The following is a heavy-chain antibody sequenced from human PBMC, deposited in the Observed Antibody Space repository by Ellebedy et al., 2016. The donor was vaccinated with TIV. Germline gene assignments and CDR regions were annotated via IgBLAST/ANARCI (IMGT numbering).Heavy chain of an antibody. CDR2: IHHSGNR. V-gene: IGHV4-59*01. CDR1: GGSINNYY. J-gene: IGHJ6*02. Sequence: MPSETLSLTCPLPGGSINNYYWTWIRQPPGQGLEWIGEIHHSGNRHIYPSLKRRVTMSLDKSKNQFSLCLSSVTAADTATYYCATDLGRYGMDVWGQGTTVTVSS. CDR3: ATDLGRYGMDV.